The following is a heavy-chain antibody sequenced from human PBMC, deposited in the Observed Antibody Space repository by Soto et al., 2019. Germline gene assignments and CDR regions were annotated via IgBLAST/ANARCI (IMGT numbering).Heavy chain of an antibody. V-gene: IGHV6-1*01. Sequence: PPPRLSPTCVLSGDSVSSNIAAWNWIRHSPSRGLEWLGRTSIRLKWHHDYEFSMKTLIAINPETSVTLSCRQLNSVFPQDTAVFYRTRSSTLARAGTTLDFYYMDVWGQGTTVTVSS. CDR2: TSIRLKWHH. J-gene: IGHJ6*02. D-gene: IGHD1-1*01. CDR1: GDSVSSNIAA. CDR3: TRSSTLARAGTTLDFYYMDV.